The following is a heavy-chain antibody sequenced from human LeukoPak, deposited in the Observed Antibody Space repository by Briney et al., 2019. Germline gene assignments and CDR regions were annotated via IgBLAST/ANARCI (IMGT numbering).Heavy chain of an antibody. Sequence: SGRSLRLSCAASGFTFDDYAMHWVRQAPGKGMEWVSGISWNSGSIGYADSVKGRFTISRDNAKNSLYLQRNSRRAEDTALYYCAKGNDFWSGYVFRNHYMDVWGKGTTVTVSS. CDR3: AKGNDFWSGYVFRNHYMDV. CDR1: GFTFDDYA. D-gene: IGHD3-3*01. J-gene: IGHJ6*03. CDR2: ISWNSGSI. V-gene: IGHV3-9*01.